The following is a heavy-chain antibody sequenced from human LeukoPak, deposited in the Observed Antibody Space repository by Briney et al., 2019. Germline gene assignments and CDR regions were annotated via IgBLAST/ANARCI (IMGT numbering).Heavy chain of an antibody. CDR3: AREEGYYDSSGYSYYFDY. V-gene: IGHV3-7*01. D-gene: IGHD3-22*01. J-gene: IGHJ4*02. CDR2: INQDGSEK. Sequence: GGSLSLPCAASGFTFRPYCMTWAPQAPGRGREWVANINQDGSEKYYVDSVKGRFTISRDNAKNLLYLQMNSLRAEDTAVYYCAREEGYYDSSGYSYYFDYWGQGTLVTVSS. CDR1: GFTFRPYC.